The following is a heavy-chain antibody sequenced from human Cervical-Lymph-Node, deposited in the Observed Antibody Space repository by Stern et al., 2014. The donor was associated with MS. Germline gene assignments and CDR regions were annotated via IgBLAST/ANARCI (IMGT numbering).Heavy chain of an antibody. CDR3: AHTTVTFDKAYGLDV. J-gene: IGHJ6*02. D-gene: IGHD4-17*01. V-gene: IGHV2-5*02. CDR2: IYWDADE. Sequence: QITLKESGPTLVKPTQTLTLTCTFSGFSLNTSGEGVGWIRQPPGKALEWLAVIYWDADERYSPSLNNRLTITKDTSKNQVVLTMANMDPVDTGTYYCAHTTVTFDKAYGLDVWGQGTTVTVSS. CDR1: GFSLNTSGEG.